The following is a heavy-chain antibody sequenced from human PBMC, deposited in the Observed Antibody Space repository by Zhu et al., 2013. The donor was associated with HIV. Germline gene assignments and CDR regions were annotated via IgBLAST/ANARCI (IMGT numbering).Heavy chain of an antibody. J-gene: IGHJ6*02. CDR3: ARDEDIVVVVAAANYYYYGMDV. Sequence: QVQLVQSGAEVKKPGASVKVSCKASGYTFTSYGISWVRQAPGQGLEWMGWISAYNGNTNYAQKLQGRVTMTTDTSTSTAYMELRSLRSDDTAVYYCARDEDIVVVVAAANYYYYGMDVWGQGTTVTVSS. CDR2: ISAYNGNT. CDR1: GYTFTSYG. V-gene: IGHV1-18*01. D-gene: IGHD2-15*01.